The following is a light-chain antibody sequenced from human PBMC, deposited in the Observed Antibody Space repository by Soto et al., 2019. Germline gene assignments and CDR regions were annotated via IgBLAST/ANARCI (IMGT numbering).Light chain of an antibody. CDR3: QQTYSTPPT. CDR2: AAS. V-gene: IGKV1-39*01. CDR1: QSISTY. J-gene: IGKJ1*01. Sequence: DIQMTQSPSSLSASVVDXVXXXXXSSQSISTYLNWYQQKAGLAPKLLIYAASSLQSGVPSRFSGSGSGTDFTLTISSLQPEDFATYYCQQTYSTPPTFGQGTKVDIK.